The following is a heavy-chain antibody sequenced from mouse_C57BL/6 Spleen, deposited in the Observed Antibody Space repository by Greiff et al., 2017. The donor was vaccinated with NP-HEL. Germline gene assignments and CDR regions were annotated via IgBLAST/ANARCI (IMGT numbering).Heavy chain of an antibody. J-gene: IGHJ2*01. CDR2: IYPSDSET. V-gene: IGHV1-61*01. Sequence: VQLQQPGAELVRPGSSVKLSCKASGYTFTSYWMDWVKQRPGQGLEWIGNIYPSDSETHYNQKFKDKATLTVDKSSSTAYMQLSSLTSEDSAVYYCARRIHYYGSSYFDYWGQGTTLTVSS. D-gene: IGHD1-1*01. CDR1: GYTFTSYW. CDR3: ARRIHYYGSSYFDY.